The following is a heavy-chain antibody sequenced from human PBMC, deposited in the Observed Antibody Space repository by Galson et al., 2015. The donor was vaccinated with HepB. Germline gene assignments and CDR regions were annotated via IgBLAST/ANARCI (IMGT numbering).Heavy chain of an antibody. CDR1: GGSISSSSYY. D-gene: IGHD4-17*01. CDR3: ARIVTVTTSLVDY. J-gene: IGHJ4*02. V-gene: IGHV4-39*01. Sequence: ETLSLTCTVSGGSISSSSYYWGWIRQPPGKGLEWIGSIYYSGSTYYNPSLKSRVTISVDTSKNQFSLKPSSVTAADTAVYYCARIVTVTTSLVDYWGQGTLVTVSS. CDR2: IYYSGST.